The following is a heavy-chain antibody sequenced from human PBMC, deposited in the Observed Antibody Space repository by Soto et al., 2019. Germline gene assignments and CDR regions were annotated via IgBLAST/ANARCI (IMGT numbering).Heavy chain of an antibody. Sequence: QVQLVQSGAEVKKPGASVKVSYKASGYTFTSYGISWVRQAPGQGLEWMGWISAYNGNTNYAQKLQGRVTMATDTPTSTAYMELRGLGSDDTAVYYCASSLLVGYGLEGESDWGQGTLVTVAS. CDR3: ASSLLVGYGLEGESD. D-gene: IGHD5-18*01. CDR1: GYTFTSYG. CDR2: ISAYNGNT. J-gene: IGHJ4*02. V-gene: IGHV1-18*01.